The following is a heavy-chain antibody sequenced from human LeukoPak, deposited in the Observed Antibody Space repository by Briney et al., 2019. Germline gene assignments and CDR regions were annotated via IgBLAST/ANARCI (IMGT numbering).Heavy chain of an antibody. CDR3: ATTRRGDGIGY. CDR2: IKDNDAGGTT. V-gene: IGHV3-15*05. CDR1: GFTFSHAW. J-gene: IGHJ4*02. Sequence: GGSLRLSCGGSGFTFSHAWMSWVRQAPGKGLEWVGRIKDNDAGGTTDYAAPVKGRVTISRDDSKNTVYMDIKSLRTEDTAVYFCATTRRGDGIGYWGQGTLVIVPS. D-gene: IGHD2-21*02.